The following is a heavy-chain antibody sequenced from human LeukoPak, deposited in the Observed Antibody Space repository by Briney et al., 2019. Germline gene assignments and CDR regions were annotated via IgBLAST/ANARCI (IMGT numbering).Heavy chain of an antibody. CDR2: IGGSGDTT. Sequence: GGSLRLSCAASGFTFSGYAMAWVRQAPGKGLEWVSVIGGSGDTTRYADSVKGRFTISRDKSKTTLFRQMNSLRVEDTAVYYCASKFGESYYYYYGLDVWGQGTTVTVSS. CDR3: ASKFGESYYYYYGLDV. D-gene: IGHD3-10*01. J-gene: IGHJ6*02. V-gene: IGHV3-23*01. CDR1: GFTFSGYA.